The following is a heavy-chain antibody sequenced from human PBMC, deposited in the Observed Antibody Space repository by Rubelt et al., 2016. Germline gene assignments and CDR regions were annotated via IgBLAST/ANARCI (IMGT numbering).Heavy chain of an antibody. J-gene: IGHJ4*02. D-gene: IGHD4-17*01. CDR3: ARAASTVTTLLDLGY. V-gene: IGHV1-46*01. CDR1: GYTFTSYY. Sequence: QVQLVQSGAEVKKPGASVKVSCKASGYTFTSYYMHWVRQAHGQGLEWMGIINPSGGSTSYAQKVQGRGTMNRDTSTSTVYMELSSLRSEDTAVYYCARAASTVTTLLDLGYWGQGTLVTVSS. CDR2: INPSGGST.